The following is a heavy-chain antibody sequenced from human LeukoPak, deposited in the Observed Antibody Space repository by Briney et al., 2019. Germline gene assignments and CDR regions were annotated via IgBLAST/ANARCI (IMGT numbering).Heavy chain of an antibody. Sequence: GGSLRLSCAASGFTFSSYAMSWVRQAPGKGLEWVSAISGSGGSTYYADSVKGRFTISRDNSKNTLYLQMNSLRAEDTAVYYCAKHIAVAGYYYYYGMDVGGQGTTVTVSS. D-gene: IGHD6-19*01. CDR3: AKHIAVAGYYYYYGMDV. CDR2: ISGSGGST. V-gene: IGHV3-23*01. CDR1: GFTFSSYA. J-gene: IGHJ6*02.